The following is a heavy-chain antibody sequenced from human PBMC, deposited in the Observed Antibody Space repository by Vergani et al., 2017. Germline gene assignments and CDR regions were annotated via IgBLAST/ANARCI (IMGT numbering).Heavy chain of an antibody. CDR2: ISARYPST. D-gene: IGHD2-15*01. J-gene: IGHJ4*02. CDR1: GFTFSACP. CDR3: ARLSDDATRYLQGGYDC. V-gene: IGHV3-23*01. Sequence: EVQLLQSGGGVIQPGGSVRLPCAASGFTFSACPMTWVRQAPGKGLEWVSAISARYPSTYYADSVKGRFTISRDNSKNMLYLQMNSLRAEDTAVYYCARLSDDATRYLQGGYDCWGQGTLVSVSS.